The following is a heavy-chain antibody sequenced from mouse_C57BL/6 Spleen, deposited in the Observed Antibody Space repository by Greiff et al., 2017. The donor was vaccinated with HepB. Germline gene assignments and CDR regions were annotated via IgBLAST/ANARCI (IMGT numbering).Heavy chain of an antibody. Sequence: EVQLQQSGPELVKPGASVKISCKASGYSFTGYYMNWVKQSPEKSLEWIGEINPSTGGTTYNQKFKAKATLTVDKSSSTAYMQLKSLTSEDSAVYYCARKDYYGSGYDYFDYWGQGTTLTVSS. CDR1: GYSFTGYY. CDR2: INPSTGGT. CDR3: ARKDYYGSGYDYFDY. J-gene: IGHJ2*01. V-gene: IGHV1-42*01. D-gene: IGHD1-1*01.